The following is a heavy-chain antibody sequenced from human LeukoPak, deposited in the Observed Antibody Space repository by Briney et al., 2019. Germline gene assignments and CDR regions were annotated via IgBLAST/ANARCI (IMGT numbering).Heavy chain of an antibody. D-gene: IGHD6-19*01. V-gene: IGHV4-39*01. CDR2: VYYTGNT. CDR3: ARLRAMAGHRGGFDF. CDR1: GDSISYHNYY. J-gene: IGHJ3*01. Sequence: PSETLSLTCAVSGDSISYHNYYWDWIRQPPGKGLEWIGTVYYTGNTYYNPSLKSRVDISVDTSKNQFSLQLTSMTAADTAVYYCARLRAMAGHRGGFDFWGRGTMVTVSS.